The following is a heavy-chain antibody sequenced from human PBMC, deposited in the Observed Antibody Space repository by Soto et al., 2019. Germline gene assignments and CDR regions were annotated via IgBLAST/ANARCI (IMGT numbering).Heavy chain of an antibody. CDR1: GYSFTSYW. J-gene: IGHJ3*02. CDR3: ARELGYCSSTSFYAFDI. CDR2: IYPGDSDT. V-gene: IGHV5-51*01. Sequence: GESLKISCKGSGYSFTSYWIGWVRQMPGKGLEWMGIIYPGDSDTRYRPSFQGQVTISADKSISTAYLQWSSLKASDTSMYYCARELGYCSSTSFYAFDIWGQGTMVTVS. D-gene: IGHD2-2*01.